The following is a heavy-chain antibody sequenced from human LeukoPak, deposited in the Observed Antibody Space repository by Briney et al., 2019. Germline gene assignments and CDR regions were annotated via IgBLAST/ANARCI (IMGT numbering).Heavy chain of an antibody. CDR2: ISFGGRNT. CDR3: AKDQVPYNDFWSGTYYFDH. V-gene: IGHV3-23*01. Sequence: GGSLRLSCAASGFTFSSYAMNWVRQAPGKGLEWVSSISFGGRNTYYADSVKGRFTISRDNSKNTLYLQMNSLRAEDTAVFYCAKDQVPYNDFWSGTYYFDHWGQGTLVTVSS. CDR1: GFTFSSYA. D-gene: IGHD3-3*01. J-gene: IGHJ4*02.